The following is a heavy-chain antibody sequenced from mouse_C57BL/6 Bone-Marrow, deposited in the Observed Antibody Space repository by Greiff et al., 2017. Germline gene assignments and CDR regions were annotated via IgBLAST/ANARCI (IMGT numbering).Heavy chain of an antibody. CDR2: INPSDSYT. J-gene: IGHJ2*01. CDR1: GYTFTSYW. CDR3: AREGAEAPYYFDY. Sequence: VQLQQPGADLVMPGASLKLSCTASGYTFTSYWMHWVKQRPGQGLEWIGEINPSDSYTNYNQKFKGKSTLTVDKSSSTASLQLSSLTSEDSADYYCAREGAEAPYYFDYWGQGTTVTVSS. V-gene: IGHV1-69*01.